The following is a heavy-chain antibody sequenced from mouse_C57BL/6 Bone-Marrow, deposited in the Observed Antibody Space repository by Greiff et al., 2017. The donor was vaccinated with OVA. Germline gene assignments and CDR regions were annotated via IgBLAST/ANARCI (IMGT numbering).Heavy chain of an antibody. D-gene: IGHD1-1*01. Sequence: EVQLVESEGGLVQPGRSMKLSCTASGFTFSDYYMAWVRQVPEKGLEWVANINYDGSSTYYLDSLKSRFIISRDNAKNILYLQMSSLKSEDTATYYCARYGRNYFDYWGQGTTLTVSS. J-gene: IGHJ2*01. CDR2: INYDGSST. CDR1: GFTFSDYY. V-gene: IGHV5-16*01. CDR3: ARYGRNYFDY.